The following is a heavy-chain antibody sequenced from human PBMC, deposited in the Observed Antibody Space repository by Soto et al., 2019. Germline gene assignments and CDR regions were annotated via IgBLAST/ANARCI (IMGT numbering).Heavy chain of an antibody. V-gene: IGHV3-48*02. CDR3: ARGGGAFEYSSSYRY. CDR1: GFTFSSYS. Sequence: EVQLVESGGGLVQPGGSLRLSCAASGFTFSSYSMNWVRQAPGKGLEWVSYISSSSSTIYYADSVKGRFTISRDNAKHSLYLQMNSLRDEDTAVYYWARGGGAFEYSSSYRYWGQGTLVTVSS. CDR2: ISSSSSTI. J-gene: IGHJ4*02. D-gene: IGHD6-6*01.